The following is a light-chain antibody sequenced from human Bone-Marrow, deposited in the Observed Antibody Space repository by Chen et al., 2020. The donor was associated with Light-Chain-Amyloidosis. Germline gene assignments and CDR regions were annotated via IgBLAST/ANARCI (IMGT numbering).Light chain of an antibody. J-gene: IGKJ3*01. CDR1: QSVSSN. V-gene: IGKV3-15*01. Sequence: EIVMTQSPAPLSLSPGERATLSCSASQSVSSNLAWYQQKPGQAPRLLIFGASTRATGIPARFSGSGSGTEFTLTISSRQSEDFAVYYCQQYNSWPPGTFGPGTKVDI. CDR2: GAS. CDR3: QQYNSWPPGT.